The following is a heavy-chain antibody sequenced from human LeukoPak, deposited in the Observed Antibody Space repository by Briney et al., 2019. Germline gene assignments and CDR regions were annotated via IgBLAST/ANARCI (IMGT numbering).Heavy chain of an antibody. CDR2: ISSSGSTI. Sequence: GGSLRHSCAASGFTFSDYYMSWIRQAPGKGLEWVSYISSSGSTIYYADSVKGRFTISRDNAKNSLYLQMNSLRAEDTAVYYCARDGSSWYNYYYYYGMDVWGQGTTVTVSS. D-gene: IGHD6-13*01. J-gene: IGHJ6*02. V-gene: IGHV3-11*01. CDR3: ARDGSSWYNYYYYYGMDV. CDR1: GFTFSDYY.